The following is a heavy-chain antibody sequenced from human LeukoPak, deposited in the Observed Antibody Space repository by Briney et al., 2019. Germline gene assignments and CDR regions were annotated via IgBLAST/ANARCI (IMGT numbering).Heavy chain of an antibody. V-gene: IGHV1-2*02. CDR3: ARSSGYCSSTSCPAGDY. D-gene: IGHD2-2*01. Sequence: ASVKVSCKASGYTFTGYYMHRVRQAPGQGLEWMGWINPNSGGTNYAQKFQGRVTMTRDTSISTAYMELSRLRSDDTAVYYCARSSGYCSSTSCPAGDYWGQGTLVTVSS. CDR1: GYTFTGYY. CDR2: INPNSGGT. J-gene: IGHJ4*02.